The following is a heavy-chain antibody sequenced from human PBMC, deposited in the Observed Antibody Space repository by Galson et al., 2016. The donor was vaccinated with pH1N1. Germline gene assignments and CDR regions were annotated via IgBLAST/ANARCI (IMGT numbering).Heavy chain of an antibody. D-gene: IGHD1-26*01. V-gene: IGHV4-61*02. CDR3: ARDSANSGDYVREFDC. CDR1: GDSIGSGSYY. CDR2: IYTSGST. Sequence: TLSLTCTVSGDSIGSGSYYWSWVRQPAGKGLEWIGRIYTSGSTNYNPSLKSRIFISLDTAKNQFSLRLSSVTAADTAVYYCARDSANSGDYVREFDCWGQGTLVTVSP. J-gene: IGHJ4*02.